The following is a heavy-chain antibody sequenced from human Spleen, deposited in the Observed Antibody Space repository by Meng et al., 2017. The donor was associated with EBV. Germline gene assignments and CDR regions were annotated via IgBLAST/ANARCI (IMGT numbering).Heavy chain of an antibody. CDR2: IFHTGST. D-gene: IGHD3-22*01. J-gene: IGHJ4*02. Sequence: LQLPESGPGLVKPSQTLSLTCTVSGDSISSGAYSWGWVRQPPGKGLEWIGYIFHTGSTYYNASLKSRVTISVDRSKHQFSLKLTSVTPADTAVYYCARDSHGYYFFDFWGPGTLVTVSS. CDR3: ARDSHGYYFFDF. V-gene: IGHV4-30-2*01. CDR1: GDSISSGAYS.